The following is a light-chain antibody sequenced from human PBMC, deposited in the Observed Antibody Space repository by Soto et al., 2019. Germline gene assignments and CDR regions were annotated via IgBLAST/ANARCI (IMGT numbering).Light chain of an antibody. Sequence: EIVMTQSPATLSVSPGARATLSCRASQSVSSNLAWYQQKPGQAPRLLIYGASTRATGIPPGFSGSGSGTEFTLTLSGLQSGDFAVYYCRQYNIWPYTFGQGTKLDIK. CDR1: QSVSSN. CDR3: RQYNIWPYT. V-gene: IGKV3-15*01. CDR2: GAS. J-gene: IGKJ2*01.